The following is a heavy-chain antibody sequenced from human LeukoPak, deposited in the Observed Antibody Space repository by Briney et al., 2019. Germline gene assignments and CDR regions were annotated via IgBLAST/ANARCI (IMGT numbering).Heavy chain of an antibody. CDR2: IYHSGSA. J-gene: IGHJ2*01. D-gene: IGHD1-26*01. CDR3: ARGIVGATSNWYFDL. CDR1: GYSISSGYY. V-gene: IGHV4-38-2*02. Sequence: SETLSLTCTVSGYSISSGYYWGWIRQPPGKGLEWIASIYHSGSAYYNPSLKSRVTISVDRSKNQFSLKLSSVTAADTAVYYCARGIVGATSNWYFDLWGRGTLVTVSS.